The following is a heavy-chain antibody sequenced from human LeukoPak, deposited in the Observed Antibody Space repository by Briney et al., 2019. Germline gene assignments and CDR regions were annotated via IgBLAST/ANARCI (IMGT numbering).Heavy chain of an antibody. J-gene: IGHJ4*02. V-gene: IGHV4-59*11. CDR3: ARGFDSKSTYFDY. D-gene: IGHD5-12*01. Sequence: SETLSLTCTVSGGSISSHYWSWIRQPPGKTLEWIGYIYYSGSTNYNPSLRSRVTISVDTSKNQFSLRLTSVTAADTAVYYCARGFDSKSTYFDYWGQGTLVTVSS. CDR2: IYYSGST. CDR1: GGSISSHY.